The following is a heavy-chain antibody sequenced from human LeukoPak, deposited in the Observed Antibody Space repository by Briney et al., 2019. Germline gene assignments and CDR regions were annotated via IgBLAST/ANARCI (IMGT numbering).Heavy chain of an antibody. D-gene: IGHD3-3*01. J-gene: IGHJ5*02. CDR1: GYTFTGYY. V-gene: IGHV1-2*02. Sequence: GASVKVSCKASGYTFTGYYMHWVRQAPGQGLEWMGWINPNSGGTNYAQKFQGRVTMTRDTSISTAYMELSRLRSDDTAVYYCARDQRGRSNYDFWSGSLPRWWFDPWGQGTLVTVSS. CDR3: ARDQRGRSNYDFWSGSLPRWWFDP. CDR2: INPNSGGT.